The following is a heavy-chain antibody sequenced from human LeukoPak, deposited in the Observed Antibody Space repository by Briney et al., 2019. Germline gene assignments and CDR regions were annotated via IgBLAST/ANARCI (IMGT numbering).Heavy chain of an antibody. D-gene: IGHD5-24*01. CDR2: ISPSGGST. CDR3: ARDNSVRDEAWWFNP. J-gene: IGHJ5*02. Sequence: RQAPGQXPEGMGVISPSGGSTTYAQKFQGRVSLTRDRATSTDYLELSSLRSEDTAVYYCARDNSVRDEAWWFNPWGQGTLVTVSS. V-gene: IGHV1-46*01.